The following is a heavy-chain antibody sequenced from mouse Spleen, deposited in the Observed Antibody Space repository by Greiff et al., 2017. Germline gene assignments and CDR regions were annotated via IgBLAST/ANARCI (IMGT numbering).Heavy chain of an antibody. V-gene: IGHV1-5*01. D-gene: IGHD1-1*01. CDR2: IYPGNSDT. Sequence: EVQLQQSGTVLARPGASVKMSCKTSGYTFTSYWMHWVKQRPGQGLEWIGAIYPGNSDTSYNQKFKGKAKLTAVTSASTAYMELSSLTNEDSAVYYCTRLILRWRTGAMDYWGQGTSVTVSS. CDR3: TRLILRWRTGAMDY. J-gene: IGHJ4*01. CDR1: GYTFTSYW.